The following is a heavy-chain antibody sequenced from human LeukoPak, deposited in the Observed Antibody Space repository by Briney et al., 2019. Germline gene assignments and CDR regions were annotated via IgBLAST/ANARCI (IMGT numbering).Heavy chain of an antibody. V-gene: IGHV1-69*04. Sequence: EASVKVSCKASGGTFSSYAISWVRQAPGQGLEWMGRIIPILGIANYAQKFQGRVTITADKSTSTAYMELSSLRSEDTAVYYCARDCRYDSSGYYSTWGQGTLVTVSS. CDR1: GGTFSSYA. CDR3: ARDCRYDSSGYYST. D-gene: IGHD3-22*01. J-gene: IGHJ5*02. CDR2: IIPILGIA.